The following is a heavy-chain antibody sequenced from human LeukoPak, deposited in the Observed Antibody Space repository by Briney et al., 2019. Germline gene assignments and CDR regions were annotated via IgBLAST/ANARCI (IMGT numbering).Heavy chain of an antibody. CDR2: INPNSGGT. CDR1: GYTFTVYY. V-gene: IGHV1-2*02. D-gene: IGHD2-2*01. J-gene: IGHJ3*02. CDR3: ARGAQLPDAFDI. Sequence: ASVNVSCTASGYTFTVYYMHWVRPAPGQGLEWMGWINPNSGGTNYAQKFQGRVTMTRDTSISTAYMELSRLRSDDTAVYYCARGAQLPDAFDIWGQGTMVTVSS.